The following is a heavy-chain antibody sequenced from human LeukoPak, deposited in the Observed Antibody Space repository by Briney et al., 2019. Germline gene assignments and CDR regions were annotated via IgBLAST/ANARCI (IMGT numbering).Heavy chain of an antibody. D-gene: IGHD4-17*01. CDR3: AKDFRFSYGDYPDY. J-gene: IGHJ4*02. CDR2: ISYDGSNK. V-gene: IGHV3-30*18. Sequence: GGSLRLSCAASGFTFSSYGMHWVRQAPGKGLEWVAVISYDGSNKYYADSVKGRFTISRDNSKNTLYLQMNSLRAEDTAVYYCAKDFRFSYGDYPDYWGQGTLATVSS. CDR1: GFTFSSYG.